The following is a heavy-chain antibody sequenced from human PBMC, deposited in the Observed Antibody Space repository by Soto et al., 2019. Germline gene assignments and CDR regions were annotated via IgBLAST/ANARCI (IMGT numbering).Heavy chain of an antibody. J-gene: IGHJ6*02. Sequence: VGSLRLSCAASGFTFSSYGMHWVRQAPGKGLEWVAVISYDGSNKYYADSVKGRFTISRDNSENTLYLQMNSLRAEDTAVYYCAKDRRPYVVAAARGDNGMDVWGQGTTVTVSS. CDR3: AKDRRPYVVAAARGDNGMDV. CDR1: GFTFSSYG. V-gene: IGHV3-30*18. CDR2: ISYDGSNK. D-gene: IGHD6-13*01.